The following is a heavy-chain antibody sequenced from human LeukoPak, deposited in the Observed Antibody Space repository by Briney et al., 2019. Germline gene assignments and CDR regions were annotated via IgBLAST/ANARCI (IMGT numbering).Heavy chain of an antibody. V-gene: IGHV4-34*01. CDR2: INHSGST. J-gene: IGHJ5*02. Sequence: PSETLSLTCAVYGGSFSGYYWSWIRQPPGKGLEWIGEINHSGSTNYNPSLKSRVTISVDTSKNQFSLKLSSVTAADTAVYYCARAFPITMVRGVIRGFDPWGQGTLVTVSS. D-gene: IGHD3-10*01. CDR3: ARAFPITMVRGVIRGFDP. CDR1: GGSFSGYY.